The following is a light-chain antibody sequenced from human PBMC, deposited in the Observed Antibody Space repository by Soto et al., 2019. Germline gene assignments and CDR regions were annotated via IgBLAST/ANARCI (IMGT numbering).Light chain of an antibody. CDR2: LGS. CDR3: MQGLQTLYT. V-gene: IGKV2-28*01. Sequence: DIVMTQSPLSVAVTPGEPASISCRSSQSLRHGNGHNYLDWYLQKPGQSPQLLIYLGSNRASGVPDRFSGSGSGTDFTLKISRVEAEDVGVYYCMQGLQTLYTFGQGTKLEIK. J-gene: IGKJ2*01. CDR1: QSLRHGNGHNY.